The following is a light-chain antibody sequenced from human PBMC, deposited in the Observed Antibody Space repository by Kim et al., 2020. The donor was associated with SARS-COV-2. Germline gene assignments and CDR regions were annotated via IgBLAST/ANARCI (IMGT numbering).Light chain of an antibody. J-gene: IGKJ2*01. CDR2: EVS. Sequence: QPAFISFKSSQRLLQDNGITFLYWFLQKPGQPPQLLIYEVSNRFSGVTDRFSGSESGTDFTLQISRVEAEDVGIYYCMQSLQIPPTFGQGTKLEI. CDR1: QRLLQDNGITF. V-gene: IGKV2D-29*01. CDR3: MQSLQIPPT.